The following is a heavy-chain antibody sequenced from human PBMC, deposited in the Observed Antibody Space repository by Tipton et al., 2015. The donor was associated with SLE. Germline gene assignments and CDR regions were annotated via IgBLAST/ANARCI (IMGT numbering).Heavy chain of an antibody. Sequence: LRLSCTVSGGSIRSHYWAWIRQPPGGGLEWIGYIYYTGSTNYNPSLKSRVTLSLDTSKSQLSLKLTSVTAADTAIYYCARSLGEIDYWGQGTLVTVSS. V-gene: IGHV4-59*11. CDR1: GGSIRSHY. J-gene: IGHJ4*02. CDR2: IYYTGST. CDR3: ARSLGEIDY.